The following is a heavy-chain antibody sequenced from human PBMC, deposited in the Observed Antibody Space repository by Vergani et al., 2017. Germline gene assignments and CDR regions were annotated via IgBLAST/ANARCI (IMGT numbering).Heavy chain of an antibody. Sequence: EVQLLESGGGLVQPGGSLRLSCAASGFTFSSYAMSWVRQAPGKGLEWVSVIYSGGSTYYADSVKGRFTISRDNSKNTLYLQMNSLRAEDTAVYYCARAVGGGYTVGYYYGMDVWGQGTTVTVSS. CDR3: ARAVGGGYTVGYYYGMDV. CDR1: GFTFSSYA. V-gene: IGHV3-66*02. D-gene: IGHD5-12*01. J-gene: IGHJ6*02. CDR2: IYSGGST.